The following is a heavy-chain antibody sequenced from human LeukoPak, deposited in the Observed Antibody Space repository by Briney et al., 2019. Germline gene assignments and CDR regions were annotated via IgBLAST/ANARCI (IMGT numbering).Heavy chain of an antibody. Sequence: SQTLSLTCTVSGGSINSGNYYWSWIRQPPGKGLEWIGYIYYSGSTYYNPSLKSRVTISLDTSKNQFSLELTSVTAADTAVYYCARDPRGDITGTTFDRWGQGTLVTVSS. CDR2: IYYSGST. CDR3: ARDPRGDITGTTFDR. D-gene: IGHD1-20*01. J-gene: IGHJ5*02. CDR1: GGSINSGNYY. V-gene: IGHV4-30-4*01.